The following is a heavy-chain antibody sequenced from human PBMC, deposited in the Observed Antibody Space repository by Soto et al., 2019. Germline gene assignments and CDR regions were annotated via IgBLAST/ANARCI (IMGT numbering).Heavy chain of an antibody. CDR3: ARGVGSSPPQS. J-gene: IGHJ5*02. Sequence: XETLSLTCTIAGCSVSVYYWSWIRQSTGQGLEWIGYIYASGSPYYNPSLRSRVTISADTSKNQISLKLTSPTAADTAVYYCARGVGSSPPQSWGRGTLVTVSS. CDR2: IYASGSP. CDR1: GCSVSVYY. V-gene: IGHV4-59*02. D-gene: IGHD1-26*01.